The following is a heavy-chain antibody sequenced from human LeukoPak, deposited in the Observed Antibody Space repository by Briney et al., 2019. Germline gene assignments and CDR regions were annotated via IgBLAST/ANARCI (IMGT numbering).Heavy chain of an antibody. J-gene: IGHJ6*02. CDR3: AKQIVVVLYGMDG. D-gene: IGHD3-22*01. CDR2: ISGSGGST. V-gene: IGHV3-23*01. CDR1: GFTFSSYA. Sequence: PGGSLRLSCAASGFTFSSYAVSWVRQAPGKGLEWVSAISGSGGSTYYADSVKGRFTISRDNSKNTLYLQMNSLRAEDTAVYYCAKQIVVVLYGMDGWGQGTTVTVSS.